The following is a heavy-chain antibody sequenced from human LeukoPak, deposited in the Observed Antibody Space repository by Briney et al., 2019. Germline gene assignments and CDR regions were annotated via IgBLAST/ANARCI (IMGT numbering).Heavy chain of an antibody. CDR3: ARGTGDAYYYYGMDV. Sequence: GGSLRLSCAASGFTFSAYYMSWVRQAPGKGLEWVANIRQDEGEKFYVDSVKGRFTISRDNAKNLLYLQMNSLRAEDTAMYYCARGTGDAYYYYGMDVWGQGTTVTVSS. D-gene: IGHD7-27*01. V-gene: IGHV3-7*03. CDR2: IRQDEGEK. J-gene: IGHJ6*02. CDR1: GFTFSAYY.